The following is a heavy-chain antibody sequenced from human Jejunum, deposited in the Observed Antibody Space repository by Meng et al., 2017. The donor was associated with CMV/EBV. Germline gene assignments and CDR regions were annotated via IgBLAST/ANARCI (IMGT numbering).Heavy chain of an antibody. CDR2: IHDTGST. CDR1: GGSIGSGDYY. Sequence: QVQLQESGPGLVKPSQTLSLTCSVSGGSIGSGDYYWSWIRQPPGKGLEWIGYIHDTGSTYYNPSLKSRVDISLGTSRSHFSLTLSSVTAEDTAVYFCARGSIFVSFDSWGQGTLVTVSS. D-gene: IGHD3-3*01. CDR3: ARGSIFVSFDS. V-gene: IGHV4-30-4*08. J-gene: IGHJ4*02.